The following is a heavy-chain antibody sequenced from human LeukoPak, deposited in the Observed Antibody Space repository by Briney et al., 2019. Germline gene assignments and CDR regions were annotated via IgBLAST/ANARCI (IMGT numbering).Heavy chain of an antibody. CDR2: IYHSGST. D-gene: IGHD6-13*01. Sequence: SGTLSLTCAVSGGSISSSNWWSWVRPPPGKGLEWIGEIYHSGSTNYNPSLKSRVTISVDKSKNQFSLKLSSVTAADTAVYYCARDQGSRIAAAGNYYYYGMDVWGQGTTVTVSS. J-gene: IGHJ6*02. CDR3: ARDQGSRIAAAGNYYYYGMDV. CDR1: GGSISSSNW. V-gene: IGHV4-4*02.